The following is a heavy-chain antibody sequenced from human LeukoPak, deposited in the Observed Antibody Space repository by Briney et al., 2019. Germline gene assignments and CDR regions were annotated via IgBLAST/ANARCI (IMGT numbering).Heavy chain of an antibody. V-gene: IGHV3-23*01. D-gene: IGHD3-10*01. CDR2: ISGSGSTT. CDR3: AKDLYYYGSDY. Sequence: GGSLRLSCAASGFTFSSYAMSWVRQAPGKGLEWVSVISGSGSTTYYADSVKGRFTASRDNSKNTLYLQMNSLRAEDTAVDYCAKDLYYYGSDYWGQGTLVTVSS. CDR1: GFTFSSYA. J-gene: IGHJ4*02.